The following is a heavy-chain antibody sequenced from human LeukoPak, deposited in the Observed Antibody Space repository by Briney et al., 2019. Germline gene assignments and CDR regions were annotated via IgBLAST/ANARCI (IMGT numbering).Heavy chain of an antibody. CDR2: INPNSGGT. CDR1: GYTFTGYY. Sequence: GASVKVSCKASGYTFTGYYMHWVRQAPGQGLEWMGWINPNSGGTNYAQKFQGRVTMTRDTSISTAYMELSRLRSDDTAVYYCARDVSSGYYPYFDYWGQGTLVTVSS. J-gene: IGHJ4*02. D-gene: IGHD3-22*01. V-gene: IGHV1-2*02. CDR3: ARDVSSGYYPYFDY.